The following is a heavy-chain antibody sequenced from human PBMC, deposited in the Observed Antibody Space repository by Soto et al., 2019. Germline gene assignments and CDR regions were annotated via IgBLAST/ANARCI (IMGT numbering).Heavy chain of an antibody. CDR1: GFTFSSYG. CDR3: ARDTGIAAAGSPTTARGMDV. V-gene: IGHV3-33*01. J-gene: IGHJ6*02. D-gene: IGHD6-13*01. CDR2: IWYDGSNK. Sequence: QVQLVESGGGVVQPGRSLRLSCAASGFTFSSYGMHWVRQAPGKGLGWVAVIWYDGSNKYYADSVKGRFTISRDNSKNTLYLQTNSLRAEDTAVYYCARDTGIAAAGSPTTARGMDVWGQGTTVTVSS.